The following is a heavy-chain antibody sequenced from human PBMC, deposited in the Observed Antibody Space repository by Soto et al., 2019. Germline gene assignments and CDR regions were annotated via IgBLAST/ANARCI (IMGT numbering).Heavy chain of an antibody. J-gene: IGHJ6*02. V-gene: IGHV3-23*01. D-gene: IGHD3-16*01. CDR1: GFTFSAYA. CDR2: ISGVGDGR. CDR3: AAIGDLLIWGMDA. Sequence: PGGSLRLSCAASGFTFSAYAMTWVRQAPGQGLEWVSLISGVGDGRYYTDSVKGRFFISRDNTKNTLNLQMTGLRGEDTAVYFCAAIGDLLIWGMDAWGQGTSVTVSS.